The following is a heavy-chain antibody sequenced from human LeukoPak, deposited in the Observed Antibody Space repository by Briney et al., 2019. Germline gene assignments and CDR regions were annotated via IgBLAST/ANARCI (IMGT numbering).Heavy chain of an antibody. J-gene: IGHJ5*02. CDR2: ISYDGSNK. D-gene: IGHD2-2*01. CDR3: AREAGSTPINWFDP. V-gene: IGHV3-30*03. Sequence: GGSLRLSCAASGFTFSSYGMHWVRQAPGKGLEWVAVISYDGSNKYYADSVKGRFTISRDNSKNTLYLQMNSLRAEDTAVYYCAREAGSTPINWFDPWGQGTLVTVSS. CDR1: GFTFSSYG.